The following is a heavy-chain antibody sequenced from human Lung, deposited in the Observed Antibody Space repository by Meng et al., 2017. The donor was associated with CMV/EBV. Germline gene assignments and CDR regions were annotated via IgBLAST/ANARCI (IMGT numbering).Heavy chain of an antibody. CDR2: VNSYTGDT. J-gene: IGHJ5*02. Sequence: ASVKVSCKAYGYSFNSYIISWVRQAPGQGLEWMGWVNSYTGDTDYAQQFQERITMTTDTSTTTVYMELRSLRTDDTAAYYCARMSMSRGIIITGWLDPWGQGXLVTVSS. CDR3: ARMSMSRGIIITGWLDP. D-gene: IGHD3-10*01. CDR1: GYSFNSYI. V-gene: IGHV1-18*04.